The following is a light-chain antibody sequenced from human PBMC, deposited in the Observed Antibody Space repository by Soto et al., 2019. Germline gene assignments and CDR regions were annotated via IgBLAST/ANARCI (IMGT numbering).Light chain of an antibody. Sequence: QTVVTQEPSLTVSPGGTVTLTCASSTGTVTSGYYPNWFQQKPGQAPRSLICSTSNRHSWTPARFSGSLLGGKAALTLSGVQPEDEADYYCLLHYGAVPPVFGGGTKLTVL. CDR2: STS. J-gene: IGLJ3*02. CDR1: TGTVTSGYY. V-gene: IGLV7-43*01. CDR3: LLHYGAVPPV.